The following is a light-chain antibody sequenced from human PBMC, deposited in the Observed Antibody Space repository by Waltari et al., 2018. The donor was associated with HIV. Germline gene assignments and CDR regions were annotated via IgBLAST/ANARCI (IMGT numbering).Light chain of an antibody. CDR2: GDD. V-gene: IGLV1-44*01. J-gene: IGLJ2*01. CDR3: AAWDDSLNGQVV. CDR1: GSNIGTNT. Sequence: HSVLTQPASVSATPGQRVTISCSGSGSNIGTNTVSWHQKFPGTAPKRFIFGDDQRPSGVPDRFSGSKSGTSASLTISGLQSEDEATYFCAAWDDSLNGQVVFGGGTLLTVL.